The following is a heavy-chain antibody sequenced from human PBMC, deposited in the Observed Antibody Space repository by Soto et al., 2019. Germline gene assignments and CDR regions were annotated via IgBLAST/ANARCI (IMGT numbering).Heavy chain of an antibody. D-gene: IGHD3-22*01. J-gene: IGHJ4*02. CDR1: GFTFSDTY. Sequence: EVQLVESGGGLVKPGGSLRLSCATSGFTFSDTYLSWVRQAPGKGLEWVGRIKREADGGTTDYAAPVSDRFTISRDDSKNTLYLQMNSLKTEDTAVYFCSTGLSNGYYNIDYWGQGALVTVSS. V-gene: IGHV3-15*01. CDR3: STGLSNGYYNIDY. CDR2: IKREADGGTT.